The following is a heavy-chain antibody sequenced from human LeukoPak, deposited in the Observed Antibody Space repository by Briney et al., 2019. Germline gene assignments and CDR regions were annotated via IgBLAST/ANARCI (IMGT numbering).Heavy chain of an antibody. V-gene: IGHV1-18*01. CDR3: ARTADYYDSSGYAFYFDY. CDR2: ISAYNGNT. CDR1: GYTFTSYG. J-gene: IGHJ4*02. D-gene: IGHD3-22*01. Sequence: ASVKVSCKASGYTFTSYGISWVRQAPGQGLEGMGWISAYNGNTNYAQKLQGRVTMTTDTSTSTAYMELRSLRSDDTAVYYCARTADYYDSSGYAFYFDYWGQGTLVTVSS.